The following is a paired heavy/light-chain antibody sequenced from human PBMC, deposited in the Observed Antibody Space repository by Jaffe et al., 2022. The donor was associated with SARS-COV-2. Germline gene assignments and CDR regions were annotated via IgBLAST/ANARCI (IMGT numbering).Heavy chain of an antibody. J-gene: IGHJ4*02. CDR1: GFSFTRFG. CDR3: ARELRHDNWLFDL. D-gene: IGHD1-1*01. Sequence: QVQLVESGGGVVQPGGSLRLSCVGTGFSFTRFGIHWVRQAPGRGQEWVAVVGDDGAAQVYADSVKGRFIVSRDNSRDTVYLHMASLATEDTAIYYCARELRHDNWLFDLWGQGTPVTVSS. V-gene: IGHV3-30*03. CDR2: VGDDGAAQ.
Light chain of an antibody. J-gene: IGKJ5*01. Sequence: EIVMTQSPVTLSVSPGERATLSCRASQSVSSDLAWYQQRPGQAPRLLIYATYTRASGIPARFSGSGSGTEFTLTISSLQSEDSAIYYCQQYNNRPPVTFGQGTRLEIK. V-gene: IGKV3-15*01. CDR2: ATY. CDR3: QQYNNRPPVT. CDR1: QSVSSD.